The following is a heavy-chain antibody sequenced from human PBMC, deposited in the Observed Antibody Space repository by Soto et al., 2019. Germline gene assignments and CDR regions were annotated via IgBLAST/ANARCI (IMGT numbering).Heavy chain of an antibody. CDR3: ARRIAAAGTGWFDP. CDR1: GGSIRSYY. V-gene: IGHV4-59*08. Sequence: SETQSLTCSVSGGSIRSYYWSWIRQKPGKGLEWIGYIYYSGSTNYNPSLKSRVTISVDTSKNQFSLKLSSVTAADTAVYYCARRIAAAGTGWFDPWGQGTLVTVSS. J-gene: IGHJ5*02. CDR2: IYYSGST. D-gene: IGHD6-13*01.